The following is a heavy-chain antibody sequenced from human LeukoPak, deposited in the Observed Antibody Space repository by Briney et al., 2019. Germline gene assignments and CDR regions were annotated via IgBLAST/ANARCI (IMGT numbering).Heavy chain of an antibody. CDR1: GFTFSNAW. CDR3: ARDLGCSSTSCYDSYFDY. Sequence: GGSLRLSCAASGFTFSNAWMSWVRQAPGKGLEWVANIKQDGSEKYYVDSVKGRFTISRDNAKNSLYLQMNSLRAEDTAVYYCARDLGCSSTSCYDSYFDYWGQGTLVTVSS. J-gene: IGHJ4*02. CDR2: IKQDGSEK. D-gene: IGHD2-2*01. V-gene: IGHV3-7*01.